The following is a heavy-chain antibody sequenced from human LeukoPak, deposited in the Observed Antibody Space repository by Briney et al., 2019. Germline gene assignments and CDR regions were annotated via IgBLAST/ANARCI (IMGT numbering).Heavy chain of an antibody. CDR1: GYTFTSYG. D-gene: IGHD3-22*01. CDR3: ARDIEIVVAYTPYYYYGMDV. CDR2: ISAYNGNT. Sequence: GASVKVSCKASGYTFTSYGISWVRQAPGQGLEWMGWISAYNGNTNYAQKLQGRVTMTTDTSTSTAYMELRSLRSDDTAVYYCARDIEIVVAYTPYYYYGMDVWGQGTTVTVSS. V-gene: IGHV1-18*01. J-gene: IGHJ6*02.